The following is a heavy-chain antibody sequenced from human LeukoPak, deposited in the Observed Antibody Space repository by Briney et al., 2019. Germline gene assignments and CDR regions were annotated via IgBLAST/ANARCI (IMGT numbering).Heavy chain of an antibody. CDR1: GFTFSSYS. CDR3: ARDLDSSSWYGPGFDY. CDR2: ISSSSSYI. J-gene: IGHJ4*02. D-gene: IGHD6-13*01. Sequence: PGGSLRLSCAASGFTFSSYSMNWVRQAPGKGLEWVSSISSSSSYIYYADSVKGRFTISRDNAKNSLYPQMNSLRAEDTAVYYCARDLDSSSWYGPGFDYWGQGTLVTVSS. V-gene: IGHV3-21*01.